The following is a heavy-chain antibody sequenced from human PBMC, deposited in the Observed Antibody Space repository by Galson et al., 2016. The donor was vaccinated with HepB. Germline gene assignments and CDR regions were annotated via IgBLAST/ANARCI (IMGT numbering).Heavy chain of an antibody. Sequence: SLRLSCAASGFNFGGYGMHWVRQAPGKGLEWVAVIWYDGSTRFYADSVKGRFTISRDNYKNTLYLQMNSLRADDTAVYYCARGLSDGLGNYYEDYWGQGTRVSVSS. CDR1: GFNFGGYG. CDR2: IWYDGSTR. D-gene: IGHD3-10*01. J-gene: IGHJ4*02. CDR3: ARGLSDGLGNYYEDY. V-gene: IGHV3-33*01.